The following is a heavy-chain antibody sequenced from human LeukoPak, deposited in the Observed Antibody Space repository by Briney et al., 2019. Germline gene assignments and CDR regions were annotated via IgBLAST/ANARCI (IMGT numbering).Heavy chain of an antibody. CDR3: AREDHRSSSGSTGPGAY. CDR1: GRSISSSSYY. CDR2: IYYSGSN. J-gene: IGHJ4*02. Sequence: PSESLSLTCTVSGRSISSSSYYWGWIRQPPGKGLEWMGSIYYSGSNYYNPSLKSRVTISVDTSKNQFYLKLSSVTAADTAVYYGAREDHRSSSGSTGPGAYWGQGTLVTVSS. D-gene: IGHD6-6*01. V-gene: IGHV4-39*02.